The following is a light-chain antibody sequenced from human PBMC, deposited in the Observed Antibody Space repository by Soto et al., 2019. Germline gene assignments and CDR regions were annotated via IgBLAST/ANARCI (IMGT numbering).Light chain of an antibody. V-gene: IGKV1D-13*01. CDR1: QGISSA. J-gene: IGKJ4*01. Sequence: AIQLTQSPSSLSAFVGDRVTFTCRASQGISSALAWYRQRPGKAPELLIYDASRLQSGVPSRFSGSESGTDFTLTISSLQPEDFATYYCQQFKNYPRTFGGGTKVEI. CDR2: DAS. CDR3: QQFKNYPRT.